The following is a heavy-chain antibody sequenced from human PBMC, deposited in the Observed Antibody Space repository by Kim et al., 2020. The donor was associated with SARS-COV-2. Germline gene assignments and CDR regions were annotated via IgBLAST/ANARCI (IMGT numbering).Heavy chain of an antibody. J-gene: IGHJ3*02. CDR3: ARGYSSSWYWAFDI. V-gene: IGHV3-13*01. Sequence: GGSLRLSCAASGFTFSIYDMHWVRQAKGKGLEWVSAIGTAGDTYYPGSVKGRFTISRKNAKTSLYLQMKSLRAGDTAVYYCARGYSSSWYWAFDIWGQGT. CDR1: GFTFSIYD. D-gene: IGHD6-13*01. CDR2: IGTAGDT.